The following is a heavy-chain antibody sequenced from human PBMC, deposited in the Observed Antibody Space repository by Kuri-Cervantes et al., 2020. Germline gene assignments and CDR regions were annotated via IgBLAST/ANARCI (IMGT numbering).Heavy chain of an antibody. CDR3: ARDYSAGYSSSWTDY. CDR1: GFTFSSYW. Sequence: GGSLRLSCAASGFTFSSYWMSWVRQAPGKGLEWVANIKQDGSEKYYVDSVKGRFTISRDNAKNSLYLQMNSLRAEDTAVYYCARDYSAGYSSSWTDYWGQGTLVTVSS. CDR2: IKQDGSEK. D-gene: IGHD6-13*01. V-gene: IGHV3-7*01. J-gene: IGHJ4*02.